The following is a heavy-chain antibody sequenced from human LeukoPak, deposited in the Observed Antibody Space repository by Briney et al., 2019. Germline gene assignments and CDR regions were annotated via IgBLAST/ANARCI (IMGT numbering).Heavy chain of an antibody. CDR3: ARDKAITIFGVGHFDY. J-gene: IGHJ4*02. V-gene: IGHV1-46*01. CDR1: GYTFTSYY. D-gene: IGHD3-3*01. CDR2: INPSGGST. Sequence: GASVKVSCKASGYTFTSYYMHWVRQAPGQGLEWMGIINPSGGSTSYAQKFQGRVTITADKSTSTAYMELSSLRSEDTAVYYCARDKAITIFGVGHFDYWGQGTLVTVSS.